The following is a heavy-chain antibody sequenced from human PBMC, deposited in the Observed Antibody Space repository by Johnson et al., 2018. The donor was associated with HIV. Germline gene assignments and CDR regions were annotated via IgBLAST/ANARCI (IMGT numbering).Heavy chain of an antibody. CDR3: AKDLSRYIAVATFDAFDI. CDR1: GFTFTNYG. CDR2: ISGTGGSA. Sequence: VQLVESGGGLVQPGGSRRLSCAASGFTFTNYGMSWVRQAPGKWLEWVSGISGTGGSAYYADSVKGRFTISRDNYKNTLYLQMNSLRAEDTAVYYCAKDLSRYIAVATFDAFDIWGQGTMVTVSS. D-gene: IGHD6-19*01. V-gene: IGHV3-23*04. J-gene: IGHJ3*02.